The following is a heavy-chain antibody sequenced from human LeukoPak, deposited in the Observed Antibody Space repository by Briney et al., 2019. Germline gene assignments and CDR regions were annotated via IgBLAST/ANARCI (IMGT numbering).Heavy chain of an antibody. CDR2: IYYTGST. CDR3: ARHLRYCSSTCLEVWFDP. J-gene: IGHJ5*02. D-gene: IGHD2-2*01. CDR1: GGSISSSIYY. V-gene: IGHV4-39*01. Sequence: SETLSLTCAVSGGSISSSIYYWGWIRQPPGKGLEWIGSIYYTGSTYYNPSLKSRVTISVDTSRNQFSLKLSSVTAADTAVYYCARHLRYCSSTCLEVWFDPWGQGTLVTVSS.